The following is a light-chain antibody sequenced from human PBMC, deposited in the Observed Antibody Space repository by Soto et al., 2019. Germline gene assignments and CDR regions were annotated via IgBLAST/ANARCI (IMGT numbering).Light chain of an antibody. J-gene: IGKJ5*01. Sequence: DIQMTQSPSSVSASLGDRVTITCRASQDISSWLAWYQQKPGKAPKIMIYAASSLQGGVPSRFSGSGSGIEFTLTISSLQPEDFATYYCQQASSFPPTFGQGTRLEIK. CDR2: AAS. CDR3: QQASSFPPT. V-gene: IGKV1-12*01. CDR1: QDISSW.